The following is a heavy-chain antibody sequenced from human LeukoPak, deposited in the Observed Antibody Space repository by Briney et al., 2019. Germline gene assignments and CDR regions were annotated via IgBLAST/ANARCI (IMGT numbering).Heavy chain of an antibody. CDR1: GFTFSTYW. J-gene: IGHJ3*02. V-gene: IGHV3-74*01. D-gene: IGHD1-26*01. Sequence: PGGSLRLSCAASGFTFSTYWMHWVRQDPGKGLVWVSRISSDASITSYADPVKGRFTISRDNAKNTLYLQMNSLRAEDTAVYYCAKTIVGAIYTFDIWGQGTMVTVSS. CDR3: AKTIVGAIYTFDI. CDR2: ISSDASIT.